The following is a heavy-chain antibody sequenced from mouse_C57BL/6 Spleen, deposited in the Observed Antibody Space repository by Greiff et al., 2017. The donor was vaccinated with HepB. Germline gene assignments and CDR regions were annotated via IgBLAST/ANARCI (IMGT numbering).Heavy chain of an antibody. CDR2: IDPENGDT. J-gene: IGHJ2*01. D-gene: IGHD1-1*02. Sequence: EVQLQQSGAELVRPGASVKLSCTASGFNIKDDYMHWVKQRPEQGLEWIGWIDPENGDTEYASKFQGKATITADTSSNTAYLQLSSLTSEDTAVYYCTTGGPGGYWGQGTTLTVSS. CDR3: TTGGPGGY. V-gene: IGHV14-4*01. CDR1: GFNIKDDY.